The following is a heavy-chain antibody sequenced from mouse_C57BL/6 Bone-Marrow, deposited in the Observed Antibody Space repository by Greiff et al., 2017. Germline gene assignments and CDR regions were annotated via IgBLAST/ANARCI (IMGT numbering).Heavy chain of an antibody. CDR1: GYSITSGYY. D-gene: IGHD1-1*01. CDR3: ARTFYSCGSSYERYFDV. CDR2: ISYDGSN. V-gene: IGHV3-6*01. J-gene: IGHJ1*03. Sequence: VQLKESGPGLVKPSQSLSLTCSVTGYSITSGYYWNWIRQFPGNKLEWMGYISYDGSNNYNPSLKNRISITRDTSKNQFFLKLNSVTHEDTATYYCARTFYSCGSSYERYFDVWGTGTTVTISS.